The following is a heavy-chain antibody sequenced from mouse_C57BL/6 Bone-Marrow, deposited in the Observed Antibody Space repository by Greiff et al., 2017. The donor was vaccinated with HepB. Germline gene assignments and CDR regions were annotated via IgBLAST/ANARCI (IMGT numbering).Heavy chain of an antibody. CDR2: ISSGGDYI. CDR1: GFTFSSYA. D-gene: IGHD2-14*01. Sequence: EVKLVESGEGLVKPGGSLKLSCAASGFTFSSYAMSWVRQTPEKRLEWVAYISSGGDYIYYADTVKGRFTISRDNARNTLYLQMSSLKSEDTAMYYCTRVGLRFYWYFDVWGTGTTVTVSS. J-gene: IGHJ1*03. CDR3: TRVGLRFYWYFDV. V-gene: IGHV5-9-1*02.